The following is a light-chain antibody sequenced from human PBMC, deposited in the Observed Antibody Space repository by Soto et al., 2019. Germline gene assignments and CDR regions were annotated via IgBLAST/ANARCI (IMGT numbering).Light chain of an antibody. J-gene: IGLJ1*01. CDR1: SSDVGGYNY. Sequence: QSALTQPACVSVSPGQSITISCTGTSSDVGGYNYVSWYQQHPGKAPKLMIYEVSNRPSGVSNRFSGSKSGNTASLTISGLQAEDEADYYCSSYTSSSIPFVFGTGTKVTVL. CDR3: SSYTSSSIPFV. CDR2: EVS. V-gene: IGLV2-14*01.